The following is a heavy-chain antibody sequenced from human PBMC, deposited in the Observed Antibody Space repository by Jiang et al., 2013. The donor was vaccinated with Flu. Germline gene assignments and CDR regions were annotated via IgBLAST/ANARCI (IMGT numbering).Heavy chain of an antibody. J-gene: IGHJ6*03. V-gene: IGHV3-48*03. CDR2: ISSSGSTI. CDR1: GFTFSSYE. D-gene: IGHD1-26*01. CDR3: ARRATTGYYYYYYYMDV. Sequence: SGGGLVQPGGSLRLSCAASGFTFSSYEMNWVRQAPGKGLEWVSYISSSGSTIYYADSVKGRFTISRDNAKNSLYLQMNSLRAEDTAVYYCARRATTGYYYYYYYMDVWGKGTTVTVSS.